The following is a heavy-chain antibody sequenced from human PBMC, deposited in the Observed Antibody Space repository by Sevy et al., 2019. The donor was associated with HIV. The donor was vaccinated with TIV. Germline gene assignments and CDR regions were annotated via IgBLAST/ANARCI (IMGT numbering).Heavy chain of an antibody. D-gene: IGHD1-26*01. CDR2: IKQDGSEK. CDR1: GFTFSSYW. J-gene: IGHJ3*02. V-gene: IGHV3-7*01. CDR3: AKPGKFSGSYLDAFDI. Sequence: GGSLRLSCAASGFTFSSYWMSWVRQAPGKGLEWVANIKQDGSEKYYVDSVKGRFTISRDNAKNSLYLQMNSLRAEDTAIYYCAKPGKFSGSYLDAFDIWGQGTMVTVSS.